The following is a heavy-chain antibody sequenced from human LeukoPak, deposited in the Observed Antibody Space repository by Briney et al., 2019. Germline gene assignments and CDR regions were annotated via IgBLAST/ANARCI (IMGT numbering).Heavy chain of an antibody. J-gene: IGHJ4*02. Sequence: SETLSLTCTVSGGSISGRYWTRIRQSPGKGLEWIGYIYYSGSTNYNPSLKSRVTISVDTSKNQFSLKLSSVTAADTAVYYCARGGSYVDYWGQGTLVTVSS. CDR1: GGSISGRY. CDR2: IYYSGST. D-gene: IGHD1-26*01. CDR3: ARGGSYVDY. V-gene: IGHV4-59*11.